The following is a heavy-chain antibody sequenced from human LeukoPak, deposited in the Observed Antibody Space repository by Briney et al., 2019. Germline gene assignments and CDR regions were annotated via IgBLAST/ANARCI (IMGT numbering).Heavy chain of an antibody. J-gene: IGHJ6*03. CDR2: ISAGGATI. V-gene: IGHV3-23*01. Sequence: GGSLRLSCAASGFTFSTYAVSWVRQAPGKGLEWVSAISAGGATIYYADSVKGRFTVSRDNSKNTLYLQINSLRAEDTAVYYCAKDSGGTYFYYYYYMDVWGKGTTVTVSS. D-gene: IGHD1-26*01. CDR1: GFTFSTYA. CDR3: AKDSGGTYFYYYYYMDV.